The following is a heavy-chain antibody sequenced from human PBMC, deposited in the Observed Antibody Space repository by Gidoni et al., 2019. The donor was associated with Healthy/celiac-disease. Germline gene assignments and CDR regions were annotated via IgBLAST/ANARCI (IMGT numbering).Heavy chain of an antibody. CDR1: GYPLTELS. V-gene: IGHV1-24*01. D-gene: IGHD1-26*01. CDR3: ATFAPMERAIYYYYGMDV. J-gene: IGHJ6*04. CDR2: FDPEDGET. Sequence: QVPPVQSGAEMKKHGASVTVSCKVSGYPLTELSMHWVLQAPGKGLEGMGGFDPEDGETIYAQKFQGRVTMTEDTSTDTAYMELSSLRSEDTAVYYCATFAPMERAIYYYYGMDVWGKGTTVTVSS.